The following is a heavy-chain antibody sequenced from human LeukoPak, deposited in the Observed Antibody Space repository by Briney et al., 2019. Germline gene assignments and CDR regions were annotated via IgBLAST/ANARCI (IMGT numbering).Heavy chain of an antibody. V-gene: IGHV3-23*01. D-gene: IGHD3-10*01. CDR1: GFTFSTFA. CDR2: IFPSGGEI. Sequence: GGSLRLSCEASGFTFSTFAMIWVRQPPGKGPERVSSIFPSGGEIHYADSVRGRFTISRDNSKSTLSLQMNSLRAEDTAVYYCAKEAPRFGELFVNWGQGTLVTVSS. CDR3: AKEAPRFGELFVN. J-gene: IGHJ4*02.